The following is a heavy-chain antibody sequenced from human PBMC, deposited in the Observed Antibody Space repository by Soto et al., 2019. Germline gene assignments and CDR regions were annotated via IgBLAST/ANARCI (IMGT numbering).Heavy chain of an antibody. CDR2: IYYSGST. Sequence: QVQLQESGPGLVKPSQTLSLTCTVSGGSISSGTYHWSWIRHHPGKGLEWIGYIYYSGSTYYNPSLKSRLTRSVDTSKNQFSLRLSSVTAADTAVYYCAREMNYYDTSGDSYFDYWGQGTLVTVSS. CDR3: AREMNYYDTSGDSYFDY. D-gene: IGHD3-22*01. J-gene: IGHJ4*02. V-gene: IGHV4-31*03. CDR1: GGSISSGTYH.